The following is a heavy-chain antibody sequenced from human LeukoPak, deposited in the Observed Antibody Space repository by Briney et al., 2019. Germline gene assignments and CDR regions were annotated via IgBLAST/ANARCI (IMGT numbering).Heavy chain of an antibody. CDR1: GGSISSNGYY. V-gene: IGHV4-39*01. D-gene: IGHD3-22*01. J-gene: IGHJ4*02. CDR2: IYYSGIT. CDR3: ANDVRGSGYYETFDY. Sequence: SETLSLTCTVSGGSISSNGYYWGWIRQSPGEGLKWIGNIYYSGITYYNASLKSRVTISVDTSKNQFSLKVRSVTAADTAVYYCANDVRGSGYYETFDYWGQGTLVTVSS.